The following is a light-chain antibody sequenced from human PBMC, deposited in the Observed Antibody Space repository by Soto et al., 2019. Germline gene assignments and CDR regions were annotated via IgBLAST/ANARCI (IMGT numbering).Light chain of an antibody. CDR1: QTVSTY. Sequence: IVLTQSPATLSLSPGERATLSCRSRQTVSTYLSWYQHKPGQAPRLLIYGASNRATGIPARFSGSGSVTDFTLTISSLEPEDSAVYYCQQRYNWLTFGGGTQVEIK. V-gene: IGKV3-11*01. CDR3: QQRYNWLT. CDR2: GAS. J-gene: IGKJ4*01.